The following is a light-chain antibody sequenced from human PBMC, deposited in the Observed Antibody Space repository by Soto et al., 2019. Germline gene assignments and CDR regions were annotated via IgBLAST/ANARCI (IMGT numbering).Light chain of an antibody. CDR1: SSNIGSNY. Sequence: QAVVTQPPSASGTPGQRVTISCSGSSSNIGSNYVYWYQQVPGTTPKLLIYKNNQRPSGVPDRFSGSKSGTSASLAISGLRSDDEADYYCAVWDDSLSGREVFGGGTQLTVL. CDR3: AVWDDSLSGREV. V-gene: IGLV1-47*01. J-gene: IGLJ2*01. CDR2: KNN.